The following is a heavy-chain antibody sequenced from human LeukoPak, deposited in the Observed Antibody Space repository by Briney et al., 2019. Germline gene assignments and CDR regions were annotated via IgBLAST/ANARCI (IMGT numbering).Heavy chain of an antibody. CDR3: ARDRSRYSDAKDAFDL. D-gene: IGHD5-18*01. Sequence: ASVKVSCKASGYTFTGYYIHWVRQAPGQGLEWMGWINPDSGGTVYAQKYKGRITMTRDTSISTVYMELSRLRPDDTAIYYCARDRSRYSDAKDAFDLWGQGTMVTVSS. V-gene: IGHV1-2*02. CDR2: INPDSGGT. CDR1: GYTFTGYY. J-gene: IGHJ3*01.